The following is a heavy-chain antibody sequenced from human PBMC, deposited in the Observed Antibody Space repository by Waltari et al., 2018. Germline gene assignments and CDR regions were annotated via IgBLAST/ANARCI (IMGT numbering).Heavy chain of an antibody. CDR2: LYPKTGGT. J-gene: IGHJ5*02. CDR1: GFSFTGYY. Sequence: QAQLVQSGAEVKKPGASVKVSCKAYGFSFTGYYIHWVRPAPGQGLEWMGWLYPKTGGTNFARNFQGMVTLTSDTSVNTVYMELTTLTSDDTAVFYCARVAESGYSSRWFDVWGQGTQVTVSS. V-gene: IGHV1-2*02. CDR3: ARVAESGYSSRWFDV. D-gene: IGHD6-13*01.